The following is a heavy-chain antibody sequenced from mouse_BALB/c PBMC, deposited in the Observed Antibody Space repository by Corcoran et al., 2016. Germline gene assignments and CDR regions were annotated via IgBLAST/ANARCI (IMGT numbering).Heavy chain of an antibody. CDR1: GFNIRDTY. CDR3: ARWDWYFDV. Sequence: EVQLQQSGAELVNPGASVELSCTASGFNIRDTYMHWVKQRPEQGLEGIGRIDPANDNTKYDPKFQGKATITADTSSNTAYLQLSSLTSEDTAVYYCARWDWYFDVWGAGTTVTVS. V-gene: IGHV14-3*02. J-gene: IGHJ1*01. CDR2: IDPANDNT.